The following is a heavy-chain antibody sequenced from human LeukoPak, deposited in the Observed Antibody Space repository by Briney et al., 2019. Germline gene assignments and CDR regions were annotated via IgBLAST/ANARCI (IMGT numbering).Heavy chain of an antibody. CDR1: GFTFSSYS. J-gene: IGHJ3*02. D-gene: IGHD3-10*01. Sequence: GGSLRLSCAASGFTFSSYSMNWVRQAPGKGLEWVSYISSSSSTIYYADSVKGRFTISRDNAKNSLYLQMNSLRAEDTAVYYCARDTLVRGVIVDDAFGIWGQGTMVTVSS. CDR3: ARDTLVRGVIVDDAFGI. V-gene: IGHV3-48*01. CDR2: ISSSSSTI.